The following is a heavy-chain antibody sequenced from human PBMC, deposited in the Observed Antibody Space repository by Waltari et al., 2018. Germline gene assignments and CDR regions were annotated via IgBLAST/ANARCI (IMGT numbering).Heavy chain of an antibody. Sequence: QVQLQQWGAGLLKPSATLSLTCAVYGGSFSGYYWSWIRQPPGKGLEWIGEINHSGSTNYNPSLKSRVTISVDTSKNQFSLKLSSVTAADTAVYYCARVQNFWSGYTPYYFDYWGQGTLVTVSS. V-gene: IGHV4-34*02. J-gene: IGHJ4*02. CDR3: ARVQNFWSGYTPYYFDY. CDR1: GGSFSGYY. CDR2: INHSGST. D-gene: IGHD3-3*01.